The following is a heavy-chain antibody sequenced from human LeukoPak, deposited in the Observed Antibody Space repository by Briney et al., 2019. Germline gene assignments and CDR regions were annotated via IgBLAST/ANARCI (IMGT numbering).Heavy chain of an antibody. CDR1: GFTFSSYS. D-gene: IGHD2-2*01. CDR3: ASGLGYCSSTSCYEYY. Sequence: GGSLRLSCAASGFTFSSYSMNWVRQAPGKGLEWVSSVSSSSSYIYYADSVKGRFTISRDNAKNSLYLQMNSLRAEDTAVYYCASGLGYCSSTSCYEYYWGQGTLVTVSS. CDR2: VSSSSSYI. V-gene: IGHV3-21*01. J-gene: IGHJ4*02.